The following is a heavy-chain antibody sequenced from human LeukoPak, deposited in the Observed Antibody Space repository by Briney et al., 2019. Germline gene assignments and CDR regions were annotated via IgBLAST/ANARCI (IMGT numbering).Heavy chain of an antibody. CDR2: INPNSGGT. CDR1: GYTFTGYY. D-gene: IGHD5-12*01. Sequence: GASVKVSCKASGYTFTGYYMHWVRQAPGQGLEWMGWINPNSGGTNYAQKFQGRVTMTRDTSISTAYMELSRLRSDDTAVYYCARYLSRGYDFFDYWGQGALATVSS. V-gene: IGHV1-2*02. CDR3: ARYLSRGYDFFDY. J-gene: IGHJ4*02.